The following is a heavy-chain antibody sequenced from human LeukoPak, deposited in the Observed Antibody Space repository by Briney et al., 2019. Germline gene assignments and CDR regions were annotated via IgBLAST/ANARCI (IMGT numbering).Heavy chain of an antibody. CDR2: IYSGGST. J-gene: IGHJ6*02. D-gene: IGHD6-19*01. CDR1: GFTVSSNY. Sequence: GGSLRLSCAASGFTVSSNYMTWVRQAPGKGLEWVSIIYSGGSTYYADSVNGRFTISRDNSKNTLYLQMNSLRVEDTAVYYCARVQQWLGPKDVWGQETTVTVSS. CDR3: ARVQQWLGPKDV. V-gene: IGHV3-66*02.